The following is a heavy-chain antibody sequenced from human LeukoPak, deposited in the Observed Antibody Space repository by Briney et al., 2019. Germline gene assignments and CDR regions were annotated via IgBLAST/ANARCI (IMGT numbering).Heavy chain of an antibody. CDR3: ARLAYCGGDCPRAFDI. Sequence: GGSLRLSCAASGFTFSSYSMNWVRQAPGKGLEWVSYISGSTTIYYADSVKDRFTISRDNAKNSLYLQMNSLRDEDTAVYYCARLAYCGGDCPRAFDIWGQGTMVTVSS. J-gene: IGHJ3*02. V-gene: IGHV3-48*02. CDR1: GFTFSSYS. CDR2: ISGSTTI. D-gene: IGHD2-21*02.